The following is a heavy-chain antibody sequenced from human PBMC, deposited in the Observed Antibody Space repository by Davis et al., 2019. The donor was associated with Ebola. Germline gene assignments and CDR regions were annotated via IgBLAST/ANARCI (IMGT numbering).Heavy chain of an antibody. CDR3: VASHCGPDCYYTAPLQY. CDR2: IYVGDSDI. V-gene: IGHV5-51*01. D-gene: IGHD2-21*02. J-gene: IGHJ1*01. Sequence: GESLKISCQSSGDNFSRYFIAWVRHVPEKGLEWLGIIYVGDSDIRYSPSFQGQVTISVDKSINTAYLQWSRLEASDTGTYYCVASHCGPDCYYTAPLQYWGQGTLVTVSS. CDR1: GDNFSRYF.